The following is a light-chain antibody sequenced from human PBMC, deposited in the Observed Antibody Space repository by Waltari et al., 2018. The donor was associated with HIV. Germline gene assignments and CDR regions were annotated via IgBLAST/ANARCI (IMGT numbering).Light chain of an antibody. CDR3: AAWDDSRKV. Sequence: QSVLTQPPSASGTPGQRVTISCSGSSSNIGSNYVCWYQQLPGTAPKLLIYRNNQRPSGVPDRFSGSKSGTSASLAISGLRSEDEADYFCAAWDDSRKVFGGGTKLTVL. CDR1: SSNIGSNY. CDR2: RNN. J-gene: IGLJ3*02. V-gene: IGLV1-47*01.